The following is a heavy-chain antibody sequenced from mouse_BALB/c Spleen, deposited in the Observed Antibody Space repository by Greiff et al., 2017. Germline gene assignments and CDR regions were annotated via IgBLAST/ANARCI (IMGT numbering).Heavy chain of an antibody. D-gene: IGHD1-1*01. CDR3: ARDPITTVVARGVYCDV. CDR2: IDPYDSET. CDR1: GYTFTSYW. Sequence: QVQLQQPGAELVRPGASVKLSCKASGYTFTSYWMNWVKQRPEQGLEWIGRIDPYDSETHYNQKFKDKAILTVDKSSSTAYMQLSSLTSEDSAVYYCARDPITTVVARGVYCDVWGAGTTVTVSS. J-gene: IGHJ1*01. V-gene: IGHV1-52*01.